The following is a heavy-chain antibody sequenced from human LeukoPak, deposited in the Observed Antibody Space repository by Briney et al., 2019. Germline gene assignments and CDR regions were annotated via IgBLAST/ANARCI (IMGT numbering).Heavy chain of an antibody. Sequence: GGSLRLSCAASGFTVSSNYMSWVRQAPGKGLEWVSYISSSSSTIYYADSVKGRFTISRDNAKNSLYLQMNSLRAEDTAVYYCARDSDYDFWSGLRDYWGQGTLVTVSS. CDR2: ISSSSSTI. V-gene: IGHV3-48*01. CDR1: GFTVSSNY. J-gene: IGHJ4*02. D-gene: IGHD3-3*01. CDR3: ARDSDYDFWSGLRDY.